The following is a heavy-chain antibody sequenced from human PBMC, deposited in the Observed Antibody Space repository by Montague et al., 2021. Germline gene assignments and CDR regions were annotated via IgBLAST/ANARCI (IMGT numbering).Heavy chain of an antibody. D-gene: IGHD1-14*01. Sequence: SLRLSCAASGFSFSDYSIHWVRQAPGKGLEWVAVTPPEGINTFFADSVKGRFTVSRDNSNNILYLQMNSLTAEDTALYYCARDVLTCDEKEVLDIWGQGTMVTVSS. CDR2: TPPEGINT. CDR3: ARDVLTCDEKEVLDI. CDR1: GFSFSDYS. J-gene: IGHJ3*02. V-gene: IGHV3-30-3*01.